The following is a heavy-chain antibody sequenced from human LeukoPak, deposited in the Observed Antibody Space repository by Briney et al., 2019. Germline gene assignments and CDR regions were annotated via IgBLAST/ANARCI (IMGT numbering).Heavy chain of an antibody. CDR1: GFTFSSYA. Sequence: GGSLRLSCAASGFTFSSYAMSWVRQAPGKGLEWVSAISASGYSTYYADSVKGRFTIPRDNSKKTLYLQMNSLRAEDTAIFYCAKDVYNWNFYFDYWGQGTLVTVSS. V-gene: IGHV3-23*01. D-gene: IGHD1-7*01. J-gene: IGHJ4*02. CDR2: ISASGYST. CDR3: AKDVYNWNFYFDY.